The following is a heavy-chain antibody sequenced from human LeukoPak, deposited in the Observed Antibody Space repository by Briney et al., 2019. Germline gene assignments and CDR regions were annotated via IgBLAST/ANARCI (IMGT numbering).Heavy chain of an antibody. CDR2: IYWNDDE. V-gene: IGHV2-5*01. CDR1: GFSLSTSGVA. CDR3: GHIFNSSPYS. Sequence: SGPTLVNPTQTLTLTRTFSGFSLSTSGVAVAWIRQPPGQALEWLALIYWNDDERYSQPRKSRLTITNDATKNQVVLTMTNMDPADTGTYYCGHIFNSSPYSWGQGTGVSVSS. D-gene: IGHD2/OR15-2a*01. J-gene: IGHJ4*02.